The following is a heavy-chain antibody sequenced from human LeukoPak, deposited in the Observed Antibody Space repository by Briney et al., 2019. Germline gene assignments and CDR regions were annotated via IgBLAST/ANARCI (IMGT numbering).Heavy chain of an antibody. J-gene: IGHJ5*02. CDR3: ARGVVLMVYATQGFDP. D-gene: IGHD2-8*01. CDR2: INHSGST. CDR1: GGXFSGYY. Sequence: PSETLSLTCAVYGGXFSGYYWSWIRQPPGKGLEWIGEINHSGSTNYNPSLKSRVTISVDTSKNQFSLKLSSVTAADTAVYYCARGVVLMVYATQGFDPWGQGTLVTVSP. V-gene: IGHV4-34*01.